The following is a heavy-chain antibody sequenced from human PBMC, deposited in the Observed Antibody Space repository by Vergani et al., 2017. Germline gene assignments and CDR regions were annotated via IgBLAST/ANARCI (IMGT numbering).Heavy chain of an antibody. CDR2: TWYDGNNK. V-gene: IGHV3-33*01. CDR3: ARDLRLLYNRFDP. CDR1: GFTLNQYG. D-gene: IGHD1-14*01. Sequence: QVQLVESGGGVVQRGRSLRLSCAASGFTLNQYGMQWVRQAPGKGLEWVAVTWYDGNNKQYADSVKGRFTISRDNSKSKMYLQRNSLRDEDTRVYYGARDLRLLYNRFDPWGQGTLVTVSS. J-gene: IGHJ5*02.